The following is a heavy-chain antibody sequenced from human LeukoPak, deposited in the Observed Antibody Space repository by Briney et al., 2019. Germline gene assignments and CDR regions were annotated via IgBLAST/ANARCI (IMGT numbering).Heavy chain of an antibody. CDR1: GFKFDDYA. V-gene: IGHV3-9*03. Sequence: GGSLRLSCAGAGFKFDDYAMHWVRHVPGKGLEWVSGSRWNGDTIGYADSVKGRFIVSRDNAKKSLYLQMNSLRVEDMALYYCARDPYSGYYGDYYYYYMDVWGKGTTVTISS. D-gene: IGHD5-12*01. J-gene: IGHJ6*03. CDR2: SRWNGDTI. CDR3: ARDPYSGYYGDYYYYYMDV.